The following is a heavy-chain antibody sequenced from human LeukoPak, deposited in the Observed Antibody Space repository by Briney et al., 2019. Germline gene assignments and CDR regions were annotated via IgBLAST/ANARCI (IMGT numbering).Heavy chain of an antibody. CDR2: ISSSSSYM. CDR3: ASDLLRFEF. CDR1: RFSFSTYT. V-gene: IGHV3-21*01. D-gene: IGHD1-26*01. J-gene: IGHJ4*02. Sequence: GGSLRLSCAASRFSFSTYTINWVRQAPGKGLEWVSSISSSSSYMDYADSVKGRFTISRDNAKNSLYLQMNSLRAEDTAVYYRASDLLRFEFWGQGTLVTVSS.